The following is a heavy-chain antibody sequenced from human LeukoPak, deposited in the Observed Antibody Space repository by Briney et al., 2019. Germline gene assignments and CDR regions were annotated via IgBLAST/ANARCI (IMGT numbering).Heavy chain of an antibody. J-gene: IGHJ4*02. D-gene: IGHD3-22*01. CDR2: IDSFGSSK. CDR3: ARSDHYHDNSGYDV. V-gene: IGHV3-74*01. CDR1: GFTFSSYW. Sequence: PGGSLRLSCAASGFTFSSYWMHWVRQAPGKGLVWVSRIDSFGSSKNYADSVRGRFTISRDNSKNTLYLQMSSRRADDTAVYYCARSDHYHDNSGYDVWGQGTLVTVSS.